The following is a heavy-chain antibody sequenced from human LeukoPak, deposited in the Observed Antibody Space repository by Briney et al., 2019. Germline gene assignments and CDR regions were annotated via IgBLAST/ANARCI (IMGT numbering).Heavy chain of an antibody. CDR2: ISAYNGNT. D-gene: IGHD3-10*01. CDR3: ARSPWDYGSVSYLDY. J-gene: IGHJ4*02. Sequence: GASVKVSCKASGYTFTSYGISWVRQAPGQGLEWMGWISAYNGNTNYAQKLQGRVTMTTDTSTSTAYMELRSLRSDDTAVYYCARSPWDYGSVSYLDYWGQGTLVTVSS. CDR1: GYTFTSYG. V-gene: IGHV1-18*04.